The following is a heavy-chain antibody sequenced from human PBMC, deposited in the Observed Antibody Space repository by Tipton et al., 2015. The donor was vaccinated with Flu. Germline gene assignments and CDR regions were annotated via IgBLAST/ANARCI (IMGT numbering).Heavy chain of an antibody. CDR1: GGSISSNNYF. CDR2: INYSGTT. V-gene: IGHV4-39*07. J-gene: IGHJ5*02. CDR3: ARVSPGVESWFDP. D-gene: IGHD3-3*01. Sequence: TLSLTCSVSGGSISSNNYFWGWIRQPPGKGLEWIGSINYSGTTYYNPSFKSRVTISLDTSKNQFSLELTSVSAADTAVYYCARVSPGVESWFDPWGQGTLVTVSS.